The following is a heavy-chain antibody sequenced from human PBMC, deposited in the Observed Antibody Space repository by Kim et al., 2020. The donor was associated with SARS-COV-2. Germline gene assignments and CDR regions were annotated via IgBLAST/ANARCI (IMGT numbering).Heavy chain of an antibody. V-gene: IGHV1-69*13. D-gene: IGHD2-15*01. Sequence: SVKVSCKASGGTFSSYAISWVRQAPGQGLEWMGGIIPIFGTANYAQKFQGRVTITADESTSTAYMELSSLRSEDTAVYYCARGRGAGCSGGSRGGCYGMDVWGQGTTVTVSS. CDR3: ARGRGAGCSGGSRGGCYGMDV. J-gene: IGHJ6*02. CDR1: GGTFSSYA. CDR2: IIPIFGTA.